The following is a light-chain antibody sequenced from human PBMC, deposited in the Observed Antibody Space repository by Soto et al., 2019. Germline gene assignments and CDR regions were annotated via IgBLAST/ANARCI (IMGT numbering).Light chain of an antibody. CDR2: GTS. J-gene: IGKJ1*01. CDR3: QQYGSSPRT. CDR1: QSVSSRH. V-gene: IGKV3-20*01. Sequence: EIVLTQSPGPLSLSPGERATLSCRASQSVSSRHLAWYQQKPGQAPRLLIYGTSSRATGIPDRFSGSGSGTDFTLTISRLEPEDFAVYRCQQYGSSPRTFGQGTKVEIK.